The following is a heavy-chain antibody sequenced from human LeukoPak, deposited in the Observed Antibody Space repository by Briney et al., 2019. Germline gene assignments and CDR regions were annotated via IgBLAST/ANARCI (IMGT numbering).Heavy chain of an antibody. CDR2: IIPIFGIA. Sequence: SVKVSCKASGDTFSSYAISWVRQAPGQGLEWMGRIIPIFGIANYAQRFQGRVTITADKSTSTAYMELSSLRSEDTAVYYCASDGVDYYDRSGSSQFDYWGQGTLVTVSS. D-gene: IGHD3-22*01. CDR1: GDTFSSYA. V-gene: IGHV1-69*04. J-gene: IGHJ4*02. CDR3: ASDGVDYYDRSGSSQFDY.